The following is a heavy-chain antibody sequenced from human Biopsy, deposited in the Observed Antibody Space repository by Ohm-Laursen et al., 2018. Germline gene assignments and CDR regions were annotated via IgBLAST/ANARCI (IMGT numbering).Heavy chain of an antibody. D-gene: IGHD3-16*01. CDR2: IYYTGGT. J-gene: IGHJ4*02. V-gene: IGHV4-59*01. CDR1: GGSINGYY. CDR3: ARDSRGGHLNTTLITGKNLDS. Sequence: SDTLSLTCTLSGGSINGYYWTWIRQSPGKGLEWIGYIYYTGGTNYNPSVKSRVTISVDTSKNQFSLKLNSVTAADTAVYFCARDSRGGHLNTTLITGKNLDSWGQGILVTVSS.